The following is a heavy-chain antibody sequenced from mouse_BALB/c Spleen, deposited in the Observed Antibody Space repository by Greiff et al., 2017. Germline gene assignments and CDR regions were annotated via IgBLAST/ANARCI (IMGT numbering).Heavy chain of an antibody. CDR2: IYPGDGDT. Sequence: VQRVESGAELVRPGSSVKISCKASGYAFSSYWMNWVKQRPGQGLEWIGQIYPGDGDTNYNGKFKGKATLTADKSSSTAYMQLSSLTSEDSAVYFCARWRYGYDGYYAMDYWGQGTSVTVSS. CDR1: GYAFSSYW. CDR3: ARWRYGYDGYYAMDY. J-gene: IGHJ4*01. D-gene: IGHD2-2*01. V-gene: IGHV1-80*01.